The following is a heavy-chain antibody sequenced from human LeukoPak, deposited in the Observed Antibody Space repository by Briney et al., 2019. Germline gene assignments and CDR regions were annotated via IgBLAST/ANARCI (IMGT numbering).Heavy chain of an antibody. CDR1: GFTFSSYG. D-gene: IGHD3-22*01. CDR3: AKDTYYYDSSGGDAFDI. V-gene: IGHV3-33*06. J-gene: IGHJ3*02. CDR2: IWYDGSNK. Sequence: PGGSLRLSCAASGFTFSSYGMHWVRQAPGKGLEWGAVIWYDGSNKYYADSVKGRFTISRDNSKNTLYLQMNSLRAEDTAVYYWAKDTYYYDSSGGDAFDIWGQGTMVTVSS.